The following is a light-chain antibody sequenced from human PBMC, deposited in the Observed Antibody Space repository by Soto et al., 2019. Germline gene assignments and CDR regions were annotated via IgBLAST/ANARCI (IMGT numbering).Light chain of an antibody. Sequence: QSALTQPASVSGSPGQSITISCTGTSSDVGGYNYVSWYQQHPDKAPKLMIYEVSNRPSGVSNRFSGSKSGNTASLTLSVLQADDEADYYCSSYTSSSTPYVFGTGTKLTVL. J-gene: IGLJ1*01. V-gene: IGLV2-14*01. CDR3: SSYTSSSTPYV. CDR2: EVS. CDR1: SSDVGGYNY.